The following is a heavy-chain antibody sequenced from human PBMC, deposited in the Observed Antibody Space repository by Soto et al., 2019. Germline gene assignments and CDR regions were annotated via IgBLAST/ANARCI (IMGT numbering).Heavy chain of an antibody. CDR1: GFTFSSYG. Sequence: QVQLVESGGGVVQPGKSLRLSCAGSGFTFSSYGMDWVRQAPGKGLEWVAVISYDGSNKYYADSVKGRFTISRDNSKNTLYLQMSSLTADDTAVYDCANDRMGAGVRGYFNYWGQGTLVTVSS. V-gene: IGHV3-30*18. J-gene: IGHJ4*02. D-gene: IGHD3-10*01. CDR2: ISYDGSNK. CDR3: ANDRMGAGVRGYFNY.